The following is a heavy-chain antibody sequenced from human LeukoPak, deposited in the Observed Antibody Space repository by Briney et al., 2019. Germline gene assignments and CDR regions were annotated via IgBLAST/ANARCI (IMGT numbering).Heavy chain of an antibody. CDR3: ARISVAYCGGDCYSGFDP. V-gene: IGHV3-21*01. CDR2: ISSSSSYI. Sequence: GGSLRLSCAASGFAFSSYSMNWVRQAPGKGLEWVSSISSSSSYIYYADSVKGRFTISRDNAKNSLYLQMNSLRAEDTAVYYCARISVAYCGGDCYSGFDPWGQGTLVTVSS. J-gene: IGHJ5*02. D-gene: IGHD2-21*02. CDR1: GFAFSSYS.